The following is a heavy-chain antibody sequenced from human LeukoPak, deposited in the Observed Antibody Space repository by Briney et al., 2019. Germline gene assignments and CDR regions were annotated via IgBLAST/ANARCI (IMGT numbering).Heavy chain of an antibody. V-gene: IGHV4-59*08. Sequence: PSETLSLTCTVSGGSISSYYWSWIRQPPGKGLEWIGYIYYSGGTSYNPSLKSRVTISVDTSKNQFSLKLSSVTAADTAVYYCARLRAFYGDYGGWFDPWGQGTLVTVSS. J-gene: IGHJ5*02. CDR1: GGSISSYY. CDR3: ARLRAFYGDYGGWFDP. D-gene: IGHD4-17*01. CDR2: IYYSGGT.